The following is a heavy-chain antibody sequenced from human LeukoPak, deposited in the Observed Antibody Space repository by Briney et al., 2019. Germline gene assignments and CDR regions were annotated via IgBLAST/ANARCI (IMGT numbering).Heavy chain of an antibody. D-gene: IGHD6-19*01. CDR2: IKQDGSEK. CDR3: VRDLTLYSSGWYDAFDI. V-gene: IGHV3-7*01. CDR1: GFTFSSYW. Sequence: GGSLRLSCAASGFTFSSYWMSWVRQAPGKGLEWVANIKQDGSEKYYVDSVKGRFTISRDNAKNSLYLQMNSLRAEDTAVYYCVRDLTLYSSGWYDAFDIWGQGTMVTVSS. J-gene: IGHJ3*02.